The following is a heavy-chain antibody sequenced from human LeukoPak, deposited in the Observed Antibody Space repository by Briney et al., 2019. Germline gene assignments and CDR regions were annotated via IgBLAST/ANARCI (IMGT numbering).Heavy chain of an antibody. D-gene: IGHD6-19*01. V-gene: IGHV4-59*01. CDR3: ARDGPTQAVAGYYYYGMDV. CDR2: IYYSGST. J-gene: IGHJ6*02. CDR1: GGSISSYY. Sequence: SETLSLTCTVSGGSISSYYWSWIRQPPGKGLEWIGYIYYSGSTNYNPSLKSRVTISVDTSKNQFSLKLSSVTAADTAVYYCARDGPTQAVAGYYYYGMDVWGQGTTVTVSS.